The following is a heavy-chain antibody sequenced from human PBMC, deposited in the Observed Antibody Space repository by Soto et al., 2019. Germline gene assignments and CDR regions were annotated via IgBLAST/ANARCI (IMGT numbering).Heavy chain of an antibody. CDR2: LNPSIGDT. V-gene: IGHV1-2*02. J-gene: IGHJ6*02. CDR1: GYTFTDYY. CDR3: ARASVDVVSMGDFTLDV. Sequence: ASVKVSCKASGYTFTDYYFHWVRQAPGQGLEWMGWLNPSIGDTTYAQKFQDRVTMTRDTSISTVYMELSRLTSDDTAVYYCARASVDVVSMGDFTLDVWGLGTTVTVSS. D-gene: IGHD5-12*01.